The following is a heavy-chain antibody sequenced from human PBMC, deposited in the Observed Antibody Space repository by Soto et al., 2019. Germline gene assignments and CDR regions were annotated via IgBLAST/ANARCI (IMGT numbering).Heavy chain of an antibody. D-gene: IGHD6-13*01. CDR3: ARGGGSSWYYFDY. J-gene: IGHJ4*02. CDR2: INHSGSI. V-gene: IGHV4-34*01. CDR1: GGSFSGYY. Sequence: PSETLSLTCAVYGGSFSGYYWSWIRQPPGKGLEWIGEINHSGSINYNPSLKSRVTISVDTSKNQFSLKLSSVTAADTAVYYCARGGGSSWYYFDYWGQGTLVTVSS.